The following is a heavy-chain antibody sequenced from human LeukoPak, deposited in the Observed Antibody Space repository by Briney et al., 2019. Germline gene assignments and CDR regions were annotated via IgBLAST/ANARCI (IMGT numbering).Heavy chain of an antibody. J-gene: IGHJ3*02. V-gene: IGHV4-59*13. CDR2: IYYSGST. D-gene: IGHD1-26*01. CDR1: GGSISSYY. CDR3: ARIMVEWELGDAFDI. Sequence: PSETLSLTCTVSGGSISSYYWSWIRQPPGKGLEWIGYIYYSGSTNYNPSLKSRVTISVDTSKNQFSLKLSSMTAADTAVYYCARIMVEWELGDAFDIWGQGTMVTVSS.